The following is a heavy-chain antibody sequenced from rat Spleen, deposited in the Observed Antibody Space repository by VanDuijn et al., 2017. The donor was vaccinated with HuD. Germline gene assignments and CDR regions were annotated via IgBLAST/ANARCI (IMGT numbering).Heavy chain of an antibody. CDR2: ISYEGSGT. Sequence: EVQLVESGGGLVQPGRSMQLSCAASGFSFSNYYMAWVRQAPKKGLEWVASISYEGSGTYYGDSVKGRFTISRDNAKSTLYLQMDSLRSEDTATYYCARSVFDYWGQGVMVTVSS. CDR3: ARSVFDY. V-gene: IGHV5-22*01. J-gene: IGHJ2*01. CDR1: GFSFSNYY.